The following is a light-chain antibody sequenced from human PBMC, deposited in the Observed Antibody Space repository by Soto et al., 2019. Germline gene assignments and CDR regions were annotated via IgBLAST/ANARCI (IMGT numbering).Light chain of an antibody. CDR3: QQYYSPLWT. CDR2: WSS. V-gene: IGKV4-1*01. Sequence: DIVMTQSPDSLAVSLGERATINCKASQSVAYTSNKKTYVAWYQQKAGQPPKLLLYWSSTRASGVPDRFSGSGSGTDFTLTISSLQAEDVAVYYCQQYYSPLWTFGQGIKVQIK. J-gene: IGKJ1*01. CDR1: QSVAYTSNKKTY.